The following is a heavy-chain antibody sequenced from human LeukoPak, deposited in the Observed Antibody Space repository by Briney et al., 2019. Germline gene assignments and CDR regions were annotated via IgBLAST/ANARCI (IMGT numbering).Heavy chain of an antibody. CDR3: ARSYYDSSGYYSLGVLDI. CDR1: GYDFTFYW. J-gene: IGHJ3*02. CDR2: IYPGDSDT. Sequence: GESLKISCKGSGYDFTFYWVAWVRQMPGKGLEWMGIIYPGDSDTRYSPSFQGQVTISADKSISTAYLQWNSLKASDAAMYYCARSYYDSSGYYSLGVLDIWGQGTVVTVSS. V-gene: IGHV5-51*01. D-gene: IGHD3-22*01.